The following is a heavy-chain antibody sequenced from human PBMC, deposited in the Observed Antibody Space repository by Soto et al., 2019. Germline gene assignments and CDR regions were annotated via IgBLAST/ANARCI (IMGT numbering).Heavy chain of an antibody. V-gene: IGHV4-4*02. J-gene: IGHJ6*02. Sequence: SETLSLTCAGSGGSISSSNWWSWVRQPPGKGLEWIGEIYHSGSTNYNPSLKSRVTISVDKSKNQFSLKLSSVTAADTAVYYCARPGEWLAPYYYYGMDVWAQGTTVTVSS. CDR3: ARPGEWLAPYYYYGMDV. CDR1: GGSISSSNW. CDR2: IYHSGST. D-gene: IGHD6-19*01.